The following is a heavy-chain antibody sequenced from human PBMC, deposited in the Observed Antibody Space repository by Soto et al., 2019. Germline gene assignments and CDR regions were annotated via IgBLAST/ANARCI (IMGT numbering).Heavy chain of an antibody. V-gene: IGHV4-4*02. CDR1: SGSFTSNNW. Sequence: SETMSLTCAVSSGSFTSNNWWTWVRQPPGQGLEWIGEIYRTGSTNYNPSLKSRVTISLDKSENQFSLKVTSLTAADTAVYYCASRDPGTSVDYWGQGTLLTVSS. D-gene: IGHD1-7*01. CDR3: ASRDPGTSVDY. J-gene: IGHJ4*02. CDR2: IYRTGST.